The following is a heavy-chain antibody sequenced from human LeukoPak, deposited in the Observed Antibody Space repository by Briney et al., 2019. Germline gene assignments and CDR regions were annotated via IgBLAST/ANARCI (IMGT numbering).Heavy chain of an antibody. J-gene: IGHJ4*02. Sequence: AGSLRLSCGASGFTFSSYAMHWVRQAPGKGLEWVAVISYHGSNKYFADSVKGRFTISRDNSKNTLYLQMNSLRGEDTAVYYCAREDVSSALDYWGQGTLVTVSS. V-gene: IGHV3-30*04. CDR3: AREDVSSALDY. CDR1: GFTFSSYA. CDR2: ISYHGSNK.